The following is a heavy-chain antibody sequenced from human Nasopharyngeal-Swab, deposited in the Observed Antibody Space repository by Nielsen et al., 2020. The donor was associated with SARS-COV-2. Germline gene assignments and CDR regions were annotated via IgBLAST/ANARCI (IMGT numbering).Heavy chain of an antibody. V-gene: IGHV3-33*01. D-gene: IGHD4-23*01. J-gene: IGHJ4*02. CDR3: AAAPSGDYGGY. CDR2: IWYDGSNK. Sequence: GGSLRLSCAASGFTFSSYGMHWVRQSPGKGLEWVAVIWYDGSNKYYADSVKGRFPISRDNSKNTVYLQMNSLRAEDTAVYYCAAAPSGDYGGYWGQGTLVTVSS. CDR1: GFTFSSYG.